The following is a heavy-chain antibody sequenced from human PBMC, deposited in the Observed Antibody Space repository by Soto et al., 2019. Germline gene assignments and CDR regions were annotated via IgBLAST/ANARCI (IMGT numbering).Heavy chain of an antibody. Sequence: SVKVSCKACGGTFSSYTISWVRQAPGQGLEWMGRIIPILGIANYAQKFQGRVTITADKSTSTAYMELSSLRSEDTAVYYCARDSSGYPGDIWGQGTMVTVSS. CDR2: IIPILGIA. J-gene: IGHJ3*02. CDR3: ARDSSGYPGDI. D-gene: IGHD3-22*01. V-gene: IGHV1-69*04. CDR1: GGTFSSYT.